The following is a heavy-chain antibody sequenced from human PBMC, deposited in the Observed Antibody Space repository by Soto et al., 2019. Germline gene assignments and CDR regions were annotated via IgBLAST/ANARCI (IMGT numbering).Heavy chain of an antibody. CDR3: AKMGCELLKHCCYYCMDV. Sequence: GGSLRLSCAPSGFTLSSYDMSWVRQAPGKGLEWVSAISGSGGSTYYADSVKGRFTISRDNSKNTLYLQMNSLGAEDTAEYYCAKMGCELLKHCCYYCMDVWGHGTTGTVS. CDR1: GFTLSSYD. CDR2: ISGSGGST. J-gene: IGHJ6*02. D-gene: IGHD1-26*01. V-gene: IGHV3-23*01.